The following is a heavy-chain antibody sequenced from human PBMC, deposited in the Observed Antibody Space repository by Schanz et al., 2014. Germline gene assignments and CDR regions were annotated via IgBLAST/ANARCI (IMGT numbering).Heavy chain of an antibody. V-gene: IGHV4-4*07. Sequence: QVQLQESGPGLVKPSETLSLTCSVSGGSISSYYWSWIRQPAGKGLEWIGRFYSSGSTNYNPSLQSRVTMSIEPSKNQFSRKWISVTAADTAVYYCAREKVDIVVIPGARRNYYYSGMDVWGQGTTVTVSS. D-gene: IGHD2-2*01. CDR2: FYSSGST. CDR3: AREKVDIVVIPGARRNYYYSGMDV. J-gene: IGHJ6*02. CDR1: GGSISSYY.